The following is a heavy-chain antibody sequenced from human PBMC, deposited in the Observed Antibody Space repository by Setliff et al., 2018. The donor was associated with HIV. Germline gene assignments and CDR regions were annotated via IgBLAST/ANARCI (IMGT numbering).Heavy chain of an antibody. CDR2: ISSSSSYI. D-gene: IGHD3-9*01. V-gene: IGHV3-21*01. CDR1: GFTFSSFW. Sequence: GGSLRLSCAASGFTFSSFWMSWVRQAPGKGLEWVSSISSSSSYIYYADSVKGRFTISRDNSKNTLYLQMNSLRAEDAAVYYCARDGAYNIFTGLVAFDYWGQGTLVTVSS. J-gene: IGHJ4*02. CDR3: ARDGAYNIFTGLVAFDY.